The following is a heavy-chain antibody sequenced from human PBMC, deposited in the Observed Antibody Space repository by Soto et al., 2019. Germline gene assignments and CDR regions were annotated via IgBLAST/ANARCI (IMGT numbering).Heavy chain of an antibody. CDR2: ISGSGGST. V-gene: IGHV3-23*01. D-gene: IGHD3-22*01. CDR1: GFTFGSYA. CDR3: AMIVVVIHNHYYFDY. Sequence: PGGSLRLSCAVSGFTFGSYAMSWVRQAPGKGLEWVSAISGSGGSTYYADSVKGRFTISRDNSKNTLYLQMNSLRAEDTAVYYWAMIVVVIHNHYYFDYWGQGTLVTVSS. J-gene: IGHJ4*02.